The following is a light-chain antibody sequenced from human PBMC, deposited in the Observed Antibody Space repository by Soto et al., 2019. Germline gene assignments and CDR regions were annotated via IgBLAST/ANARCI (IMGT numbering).Light chain of an antibody. CDR1: SSDVGGYNY. Sequence: QSALAQPASVSGSPGQSITISCTGTSSDVGGYNYVSWYQHHPSKAPKLIIYEVSYRPSGVSNRFSGSKSGNTASLTISGLQAEDEADYHCSSYTSRSTLVFGGGTKLTVL. CDR2: EVS. V-gene: IGLV2-14*01. CDR3: SSYTSRSTLV. J-gene: IGLJ3*02.